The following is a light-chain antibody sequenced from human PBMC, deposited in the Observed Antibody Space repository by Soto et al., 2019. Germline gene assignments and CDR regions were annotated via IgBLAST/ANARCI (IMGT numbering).Light chain of an antibody. CDR1: QTVLFNSNNKNY. V-gene: IGKV4-1*01. Sequence: DIVMTQSPDSLTVSLGERATINCKSSQTVLFNSNNKNYLAWYQQKPGQPPKLLVYWASTRESGVPDRFSGSGSGTDFTLTISNLQAADVAVYYCQQYLASPRTFGQGTKVEIK. CDR2: WAS. CDR3: QQYLASPRT. J-gene: IGKJ1*01.